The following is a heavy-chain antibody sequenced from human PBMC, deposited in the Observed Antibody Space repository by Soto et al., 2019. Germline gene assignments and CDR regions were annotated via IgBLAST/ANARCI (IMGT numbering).Heavy chain of an antibody. CDR1: GWSFSGYY. CDR3: ARDKITGLFDY. V-gene: IGHV4-34*01. Sequence: SETLSLTCAVYGWSFSGYYWTWIRQPPGTGLEWIGEINHSGSTNYNPSLKSRVTISVDTSKNQFSLKLTSVTAVDTAVYYCARDKITGLFDYWGQGTLVTVSS. D-gene: IGHD2-8*02. J-gene: IGHJ4*02. CDR2: INHSGST.